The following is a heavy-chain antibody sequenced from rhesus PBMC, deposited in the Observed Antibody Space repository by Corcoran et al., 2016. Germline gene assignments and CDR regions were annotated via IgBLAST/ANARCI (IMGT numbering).Heavy chain of an antibody. J-gene: IGHJ3*01. CDR3: VRQFYSNGWYDGFDF. CDR2: FRSGGST. V-gene: IGHV4-160*01. D-gene: IGHD6-31*01. Sequence: QVHLQQWGEGPVKPSETLSLTCAVYGGSVSDYWWGWIRQPPGKGLEWIGRFRSGGSTTYNPSLKSRVTIAIDTSQNQFSLKLTSVTAADTAVYYCVRQFYSNGWYDGFDFWGRGLRVTVSS. CDR1: GGSVSDYW.